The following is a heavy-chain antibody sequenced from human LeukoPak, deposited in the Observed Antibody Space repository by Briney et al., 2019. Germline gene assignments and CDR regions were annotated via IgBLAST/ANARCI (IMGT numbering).Heavy chain of an antibody. V-gene: IGHV4-4*02. Sequence: SETLSLTCAVSGGSISSSNWWSWVRQPPGKGLEWIGEIYHSGSTYYNPSLKSRVTISVDRSKNQFSLKLSSVTAADTAVYYCAREGWFGESDDAFDIWGQGTMVTVSS. CDR2: IYHSGST. D-gene: IGHD3-10*01. J-gene: IGHJ3*02. CDR3: AREGWFGESDDAFDI. CDR1: GGSISSSNW.